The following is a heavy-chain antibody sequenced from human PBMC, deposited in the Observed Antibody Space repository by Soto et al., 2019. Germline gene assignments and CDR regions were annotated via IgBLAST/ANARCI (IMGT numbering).Heavy chain of an antibody. Sequence: EVQLLESGGGLVQPGGSLRLSCAASGFTFSSYAMSWVRQAPGKGLEWVSAISGSGGSTYYADSVKGRFTISRDNSKNPLYLQMNSLRAEDTAVYYCAKNPFQQHGALPRDDYWGQGTLVTVSS. J-gene: IGHJ4*02. V-gene: IGHV3-23*01. CDR2: ISGSGGST. CDR1: GFTFSSYA. CDR3: AKNPFQQHGALPRDDY. D-gene: IGHD1-1*01.